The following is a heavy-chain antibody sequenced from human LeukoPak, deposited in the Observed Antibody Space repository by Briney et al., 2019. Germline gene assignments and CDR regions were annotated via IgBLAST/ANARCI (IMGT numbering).Heavy chain of an antibody. CDR1: GGSISSGGYY. Sequence: SETLSLTYTVSGGSISSGGYYWSWIRQPPGKGLEWIGYIYHSGSTYYNPSLKSRVTISVDRSKNQFSLKLSSVTAADTAVYYCARGRGRGAFDIWGQGTMVTVSS. D-gene: IGHD3-10*01. CDR3: ARGRGRGAFDI. V-gene: IGHV4-30-2*01. J-gene: IGHJ3*02. CDR2: IYHSGST.